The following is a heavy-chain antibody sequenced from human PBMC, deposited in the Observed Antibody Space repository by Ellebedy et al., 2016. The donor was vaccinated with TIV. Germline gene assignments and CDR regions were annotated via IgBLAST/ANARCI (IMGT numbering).Heavy chain of an antibody. Sequence: GESLKISCAGSGFTFTNFALNWVRQAPGKGLEWVSVIGAIGNTYYADSVKGRFAVSRDNSENTVYLHMSSLRAEDTAVYYCAKRSRDYYGSGGDGMDVWGQGTTVTVSS. V-gene: IGHV3-23*01. D-gene: IGHD3-10*01. CDR1: GFTFTNFA. J-gene: IGHJ6*02. CDR3: AKRSRDYYGSGGDGMDV. CDR2: IGAIGNT.